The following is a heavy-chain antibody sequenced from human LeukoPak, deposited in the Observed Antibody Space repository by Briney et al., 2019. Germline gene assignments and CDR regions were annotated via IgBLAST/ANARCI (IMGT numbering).Heavy chain of an antibody. Sequence: GGSLRLSCAGSGFTFNSYAMSWVRQAPGKGLEWVSAISGGGGTTYYADSVKGRFTISRDNAKNSLYLQMNSLRAEDTAVYYCARRRYNWNAIDYWGQGTLVTVSS. D-gene: IGHD1-20*01. J-gene: IGHJ4*02. CDR1: GFTFNSYA. CDR3: ARRRYNWNAIDY. V-gene: IGHV3-23*01. CDR2: ISGGGGTT.